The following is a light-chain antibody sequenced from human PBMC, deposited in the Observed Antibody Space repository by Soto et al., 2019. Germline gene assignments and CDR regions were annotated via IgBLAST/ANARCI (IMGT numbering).Light chain of an antibody. V-gene: IGKV3-11*01. Sequence: EIVLTQSPATLSLSPGERATLSCRASQTVSRHLAWYQQKPGQAPRLLIYDTSNRATGIPARFSGSGSGTDFTLIISGLETEDFAVYYCQQRGNWPPGFTFGPGTTVDMK. CDR3: QQRGNWPPGFT. CDR2: DTS. J-gene: IGKJ3*01. CDR1: QTVSRH.